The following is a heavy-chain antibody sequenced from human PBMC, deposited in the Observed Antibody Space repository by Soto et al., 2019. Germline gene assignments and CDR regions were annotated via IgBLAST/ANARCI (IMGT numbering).Heavy chain of an antibody. J-gene: IGHJ4*02. V-gene: IGHV1-18*01. CDR1: GYTFTRYG. Sequence: ASVKVSCKSSGYTFTRYGISCVRQAPGQGPEWLGWIYPNTETTDSSKKFQGRVTMTSDMSTRTVYMELRDLRSDDTAVYYCVSLQTSGWPGVHWGQGTLVTVSS. CDR2: IYPNTETT. CDR3: VSLQTSGWPGVH. D-gene: IGHD6-25*01.